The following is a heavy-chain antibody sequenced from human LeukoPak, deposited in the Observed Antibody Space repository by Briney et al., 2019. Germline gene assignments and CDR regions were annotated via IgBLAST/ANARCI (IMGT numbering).Heavy chain of an antibody. CDR2: IRYDGSNT. J-gene: IGHJ4*02. CDR3: AKDGIASIGPYHFDY. D-gene: IGHD3-3*02. V-gene: IGHV3-30*02. CDR1: GFTFSSYG. Sequence: GGSLRLSCAASGFTFSSYGMHWVRQAPGKGLEWVAFIRYDGSNTYYVDSVKGRFTISSDNSKNTLYLQMNSLRAEDTAVYYCAKDGIASIGPYHFDYWGQGTLVTVSS.